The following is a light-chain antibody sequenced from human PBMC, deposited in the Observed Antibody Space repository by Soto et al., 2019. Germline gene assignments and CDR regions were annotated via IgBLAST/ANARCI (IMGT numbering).Light chain of an antibody. V-gene: IGKV1-5*03. CDR3: QQYNGYSYT. Sequence: DIPMTQSPSTLSASVGDRVTITCRASQSIGNWLAWYQQKPGKAPNLLIYEASRLETGVPSRFSGSGSGTEFTHTISSLQPADFATYYCQQYNGYSYTFGQGTKLEIK. CDR2: EAS. J-gene: IGKJ2*01. CDR1: QSIGNW.